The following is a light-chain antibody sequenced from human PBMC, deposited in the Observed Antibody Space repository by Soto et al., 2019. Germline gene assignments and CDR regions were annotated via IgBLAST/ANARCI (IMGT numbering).Light chain of an antibody. CDR2: GAS. CDR1: ESINRH. J-gene: IGKJ5*01. Sequence: DIQMTQSPSSLSASVGDRVTITCRASESINRHLNWYQQKPGKAPKLLIYGASSLQTGVPARFSGSGSGTDFTLTISNLQSEDFATYYCQQSYSTLSITFGQGTRLEIK. V-gene: IGKV1-39*01. CDR3: QQSYSTLSIT.